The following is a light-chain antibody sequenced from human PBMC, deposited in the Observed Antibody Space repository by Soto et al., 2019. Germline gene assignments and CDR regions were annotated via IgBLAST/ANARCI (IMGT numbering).Light chain of an antibody. CDR2: GNT. Sequence: HSVLTQPPSVSGAPGQRVTISCTGSSSNIGAGYDVHWYQQLPGRAPKLLIYGNTNRPSGVPDRFSGSKSGTSASLAITGLQAEDEADYYCLSFDSSLSVVFGGGTKVTVL. CDR3: LSFDSSLSVV. V-gene: IGLV1-40*01. CDR1: SSNIGAGYD. J-gene: IGLJ2*01.